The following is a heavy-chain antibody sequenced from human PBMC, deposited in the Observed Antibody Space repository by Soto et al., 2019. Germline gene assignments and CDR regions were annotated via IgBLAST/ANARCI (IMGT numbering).Heavy chain of an antibody. CDR3: AKDHCGSPTCYSYFDS. Sequence: PGGSLRLSCAASGFTFSSYAMSWVRQAPGKGLEWVSTISGSGGSTYYADSVKGRFTISGDNSKNTLYLQMNSLRAEDTAVYYCAKDHCGSPTCYSYFDSWGQGILVTVPQ. CDR2: ISGSGGST. V-gene: IGHV3-23*01. D-gene: IGHD2-2*01. J-gene: IGHJ4*01. CDR1: GFTFSSYA.